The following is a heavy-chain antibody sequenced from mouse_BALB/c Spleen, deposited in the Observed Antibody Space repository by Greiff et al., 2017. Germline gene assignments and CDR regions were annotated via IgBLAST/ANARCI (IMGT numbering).Heavy chain of an antibody. Sequence: VQLKESGGGLVKPGGSLKLSCAASGFTFSSYTMSWVRQTPEKRLEWVATISSGGSYTYYPDSVKGRFTISRDNAKNTLYLQMSSLKSEDTAMYYCTRDPSYGNYYAMDYWGQGTSVTVSS. V-gene: IGHV5-6-4*01. J-gene: IGHJ4*01. D-gene: IGHD2-1*01. CDR3: TRDPSYGNYYAMDY. CDR2: ISSGGSYT. CDR1: GFTFSSYT.